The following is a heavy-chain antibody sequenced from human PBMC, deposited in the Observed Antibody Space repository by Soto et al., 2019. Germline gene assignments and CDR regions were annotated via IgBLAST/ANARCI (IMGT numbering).Heavy chain of an antibody. V-gene: IGHV4-59*08. Sequence: SETLSLTCTVSGGSISSYYWSWIRQPPGKGLEWIGYIYYSGSTNYNPSLKSRVTISVDTSKNQFSLKLSSVTAADTAVYYCARRWGRTFDYWGRGTLVTVSS. J-gene: IGHJ4*02. CDR3: ARRWGRTFDY. CDR2: IYYSGST. D-gene: IGHD7-27*01. CDR1: GGSISSYY.